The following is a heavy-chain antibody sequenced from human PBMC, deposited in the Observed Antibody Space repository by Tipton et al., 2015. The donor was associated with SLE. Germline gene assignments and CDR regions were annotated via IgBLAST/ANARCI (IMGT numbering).Heavy chain of an antibody. Sequence: TLSLTCAVSGYSISSGYYWGWIRQPPGKGLEWIGSIYHSGSTYYNPSLKSRVTISVDTSKNQFSLKLSSVTAADTAVYYCARYGYYYGSVTVYWGQGTLVTVSS. D-gene: IGHD3-10*01. J-gene: IGHJ4*02. CDR1: GYSISSGYY. CDR2: IYHSGST. V-gene: IGHV4-38-2*01. CDR3: ARYGYYYGSVTVY.